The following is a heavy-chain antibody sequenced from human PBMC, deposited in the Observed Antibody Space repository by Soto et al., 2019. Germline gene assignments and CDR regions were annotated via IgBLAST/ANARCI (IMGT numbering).Heavy chain of an antibody. J-gene: IGHJ4*02. V-gene: IGHV4-59*01. Sequence: QVQLQESGPGLVKPSETLSLTCTVSGGSISSYYWSWIRQPPGKGLEWIGYIYYTGNTNYNPSLNSRGTIAVDTSKNQFSLKLTSVTSADTAVYYCARLSDCSGGRCDSASFDYWGQGTLVTVSS. CDR2: IYYTGNT. CDR3: ARLSDCSGGRCDSASFDY. D-gene: IGHD2-15*01. CDR1: GGSISSYY.